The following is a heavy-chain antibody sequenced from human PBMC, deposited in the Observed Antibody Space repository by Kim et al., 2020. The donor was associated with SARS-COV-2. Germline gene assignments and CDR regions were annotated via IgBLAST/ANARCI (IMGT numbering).Heavy chain of an antibody. D-gene: IGHD1-26*01. CDR3: ARGSSGSYFDAFDI. V-gene: IGHV4-31*02. Sequence: NPSLKRRVTIAVDTSKNQFSLKLSSVTAADTAVYYCARGSSGSYFDAFDIWGQGTMVTVSS. J-gene: IGHJ3*02.